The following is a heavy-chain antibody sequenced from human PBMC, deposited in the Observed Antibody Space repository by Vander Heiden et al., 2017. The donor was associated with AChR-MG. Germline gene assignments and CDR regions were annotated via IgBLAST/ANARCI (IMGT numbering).Heavy chain of an antibody. CDR1: GDSATRKSAA. Sequence: QVQLQQSGSGLVKPSQTRALTAAIPGDSATRKSAAWNWIRQSPSRGLEWLGRTYYKSKWYNDYAVSVKSRITINPDTSKNQFSLPLNSVTPEDTAVYYCARGNYYYYYPMDVWGQGTTVTVSS. CDR3: ARGNYYYYYPMDV. J-gene: IGHJ6*02. CDR2: TYYKSKWYN. V-gene: IGHV6-1*01.